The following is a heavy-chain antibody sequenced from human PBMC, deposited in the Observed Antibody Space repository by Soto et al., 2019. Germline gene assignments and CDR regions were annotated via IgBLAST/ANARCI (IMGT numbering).Heavy chain of an antibody. D-gene: IGHD3-9*01. CDR2: INAGNGNT. CDR3: ASGILTGVDDAFDI. J-gene: IGHJ3*02. V-gene: IGHV1-3*01. CDR1: GYTFTSYA. Sequence: WASVKVSCKASGYTFTSYAMHWVRQAPGQRLEWMGWINAGNGNTKYSQKFQGRVTITRDTSASTAYMELSSLRSEDTAVYYCASGILTGVDDAFDIWGQGTMVTVSS.